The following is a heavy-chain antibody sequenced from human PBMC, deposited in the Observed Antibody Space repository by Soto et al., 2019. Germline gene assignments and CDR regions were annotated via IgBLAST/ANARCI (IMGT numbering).Heavy chain of an antibody. CDR1: GFTFTSYT. CDR2: FSSSSDYI. V-gene: IGHV3-21*06. Sequence: GGSLRLSCAASGFTFTSYTMNWVRQAPGKGLEWVSSFSSSSDYIYYADSMKGRVTISRDNAKNSLFLDMNSLTGEDTAVYYCARARVYATGPLDFWGQGTLVTVSS. J-gene: IGHJ4*02. CDR3: ARARVYATGPLDF. D-gene: IGHD6-13*01.